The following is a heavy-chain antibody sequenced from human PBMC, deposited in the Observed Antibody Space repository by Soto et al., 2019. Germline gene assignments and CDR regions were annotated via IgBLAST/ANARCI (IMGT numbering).Heavy chain of an antibody. CDR3: ARQSPTARGWFDP. J-gene: IGHJ5*02. Sequence: QLQLQESGPGLVKPSETLSLTCTVSGGSISSSSYYWGWIRQPPGKGLEWIGSIYYSGSTYYNPSLKSRVTISVDTSKNQFSLKLSSVTAADTAVYYCARQSPTARGWFDPWGQGTLVTVSS. CDR1: GGSISSSSYY. V-gene: IGHV4-39*01. CDR2: IYYSGST.